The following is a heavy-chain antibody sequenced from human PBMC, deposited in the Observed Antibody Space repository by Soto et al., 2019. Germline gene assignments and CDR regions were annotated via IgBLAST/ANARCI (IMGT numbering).Heavy chain of an antibody. Sequence: AASVKVSCKAFGGTFSSYAISWVRQAPGQGLEWMGGIIPSFGTANYAQKFQGRVTITADESTSTAYMELSSLRSEDTAVYYCARDPLGVPAASYYYYYGMDVCGQGTTVTVSS. CDR1: GGTFSSYA. CDR2: IIPSFGTA. D-gene: IGHD2-2*01. J-gene: IGHJ6*02. CDR3: ARDPLGVPAASYYYYYGMDV. V-gene: IGHV1-69*13.